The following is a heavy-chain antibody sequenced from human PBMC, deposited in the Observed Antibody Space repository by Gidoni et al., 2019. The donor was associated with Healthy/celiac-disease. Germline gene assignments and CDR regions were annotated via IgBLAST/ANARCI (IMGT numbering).Heavy chain of an antibody. D-gene: IGHD6-19*01. CDR3: AREIVAVAGTFDY. CDR2: VYYSGST. V-gene: IGHV4-61*01. J-gene: IGHJ4*02. CDR1: GGSVSNDSYY. Sequence: QVQLQESGPGLVKPAATLSLTCTVSGGSVSNDSYYWTWIRQPPGKGLEWIGYVYYSGSTNYNPSLKSRVTISVETSKTQFSLRLSSVTAADTAVYYCAREIVAVAGTFDYWGQGTLVTVSS.